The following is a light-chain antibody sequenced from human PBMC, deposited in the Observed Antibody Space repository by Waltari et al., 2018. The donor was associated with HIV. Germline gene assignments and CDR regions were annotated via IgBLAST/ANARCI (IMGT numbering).Light chain of an antibody. CDR1: SSDVGGYNY. CDR2: DVS. Sequence: QSALTQPASVSGSPGQSITISCTGTSSDVGGYNYVSWYQQHPGKAPKLMIYDVSNRPSEVSNRFSGSKSGNTASLTISGLQAEYEADYYCSSYTSSSTFFVFGTGTKVTVV. CDR3: SSYTSSSTFFV. J-gene: IGLJ1*01. V-gene: IGLV2-14*03.